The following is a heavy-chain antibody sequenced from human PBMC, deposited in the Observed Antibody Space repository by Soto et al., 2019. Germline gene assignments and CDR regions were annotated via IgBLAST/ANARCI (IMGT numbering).Heavy chain of an antibody. D-gene: IGHD6-13*01. CDR2: INPASGST. CDR3: ARDLAAGDY. V-gene: IGHV1-46*01. J-gene: IGHJ4*02. CDR1: GYTFTPYY. Sequence: QVQLVQSGAEVKKPGASVKLSCRTSGYTFTPYYIHWVRQAPGQGLELLAIINPASGSTNYAQDFQGRVTVTMDTSTTTVYMELSGLRAEDTAIFYCARDLAAGDYWGQGTLVTVSS.